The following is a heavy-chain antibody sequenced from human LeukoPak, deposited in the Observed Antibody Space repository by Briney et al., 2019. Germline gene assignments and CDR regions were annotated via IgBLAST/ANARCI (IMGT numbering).Heavy chain of an antibody. CDR1: GFTVSSNY. Sequence: GGSLRLSCAASGFTVSSNYMNWVRQAPGKGLEWVAVISNDGSNKYYADPVKGRFTVSRDNSKSTLYLQMNSLRAEDTAVFYCARVYDYELDYWGQGTLVTVSS. J-gene: IGHJ4*02. CDR2: ISNDGSNK. V-gene: IGHV3-30-3*01. CDR3: ARVYDYELDY. D-gene: IGHD4-17*01.